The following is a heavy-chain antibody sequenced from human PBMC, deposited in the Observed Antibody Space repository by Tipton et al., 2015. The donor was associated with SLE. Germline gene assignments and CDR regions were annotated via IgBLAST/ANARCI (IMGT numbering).Heavy chain of an antibody. J-gene: IGHJ6*03. Sequence: LRLSCTVSGGSISSYYWSWIRQPPGKGLEWIGYIYYSGSTNYNPSLKSRVTISVDTSKNQFSLKLSSVTAADTAVYYCARGDSYYYMDVWGKGTTVTVSS. D-gene: IGHD3-22*01. CDR2: IYYSGST. CDR3: ARGDSYYYMDV. CDR1: GGSISSYY. V-gene: IGHV4-59*01.